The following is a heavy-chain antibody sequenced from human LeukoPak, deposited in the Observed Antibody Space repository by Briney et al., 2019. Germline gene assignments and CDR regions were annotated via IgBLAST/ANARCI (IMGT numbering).Heavy chain of an antibody. D-gene: IGHD3-22*01. CDR1: GFTFSSYG. J-gene: IGHJ4*02. CDR2: IWYDGTNK. V-gene: IGHV3-33*06. CDR3: AKAVYDNSGYLTL. Sequence: GGSLRLSCVASGFTFSSYGMHWVRQAPGKGLEWVAVIWYDGTNKYYADSVKGRFTISRDSSKNTLYLQMNSLRAEDTAVYYCAKAVYDNSGYLTLWGQGTLVTVSS.